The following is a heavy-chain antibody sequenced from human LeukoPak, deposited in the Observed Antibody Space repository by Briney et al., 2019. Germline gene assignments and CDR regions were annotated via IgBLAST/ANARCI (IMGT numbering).Heavy chain of an antibody. CDR2: IYYSGST. CDR1: GGSISSYY. V-gene: IGHV4-59*01. Sequence: SETLSLTCTVSGGSISSYYWSWIRQPPGKGLEWIGYIYYSGSTNYNPSLKSRVTISVDTSKNQFSPKLSSVTAADTAVYYCARVIAAAGTTYFDLWGRGTLVTVSS. D-gene: IGHD6-13*01. CDR3: ARVIAAAGTTYFDL. J-gene: IGHJ2*01.